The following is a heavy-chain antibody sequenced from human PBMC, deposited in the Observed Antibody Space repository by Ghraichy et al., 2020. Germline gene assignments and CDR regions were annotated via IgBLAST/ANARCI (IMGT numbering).Heavy chain of an antibody. CDR2: IWYDGSNI. CDR3: ARDSITIFGVVDNYGMDG. Sequence: GESLNISCAASGFTINIYGMHWVRQAPGKGLEWVAVIWYDGSNINYADSVKGRFTISRDNSKNSLYLQMNSLRVEDTAVYYCARDSITIFGVVDNYGMDGWGQGTTVTVSS. D-gene: IGHD3-3*01. J-gene: IGHJ6*02. CDR1: GFTINIYG. V-gene: IGHV3-33*01.